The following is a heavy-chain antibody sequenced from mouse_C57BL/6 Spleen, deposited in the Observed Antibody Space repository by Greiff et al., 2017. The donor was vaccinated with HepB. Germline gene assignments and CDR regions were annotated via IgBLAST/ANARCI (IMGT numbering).Heavy chain of an antibody. CDR1: GYSFTGYY. Sequence: VQLQQSGPELVKPGASVKISCKASGYSFTGYYMNWVKQSPEKSLEWIGEINPSTGGTTYNQKFKAKATLTVDKSSSTAYMQLKSLTSEDSAVYYCARKGAYGNYGGYFDVWGTGTTVTVSS. CDR2: INPSTGGT. D-gene: IGHD2-1*01. J-gene: IGHJ1*03. V-gene: IGHV1-42*01. CDR3: ARKGAYGNYGGYFDV.